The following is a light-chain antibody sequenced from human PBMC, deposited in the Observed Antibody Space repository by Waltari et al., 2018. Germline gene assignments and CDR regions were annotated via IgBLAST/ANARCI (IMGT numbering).Light chain of an antibody. CDR2: GKD. CDR3: HARVVSNVRGA. J-gene: IGLJ2*01. V-gene: IGLV3-19*01. CDR1: SPRSYD. Sequence: SSELTQDPAVSVALGQTVRITCQGDSPRSYDASWYQQKPGQAPILVLYGKDNRPSGIPDRFSGSTSGNTASLTITGSQAEDEADYYCHARVVSNVRGAFGGGTKLTVL.